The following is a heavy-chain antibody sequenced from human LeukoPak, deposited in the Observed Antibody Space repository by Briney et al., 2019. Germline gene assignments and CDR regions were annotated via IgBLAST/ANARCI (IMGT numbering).Heavy chain of an antibody. J-gene: IGHJ4*02. CDR2: ISDGSGST. CDR1: GFTFSSYA. V-gene: IGHV3-23*01. CDR3: AKDFYPSGYTYGFLDY. D-gene: IGHD5-18*01. Sequence: GGSLRLSCAASGFTFSSYAMSWVRQAPGKGLEWVSAISDGSGSTYYADSVKGRFTISGDNSKNTLYLQMNSLRAEDTAVFYCAKDFYPSGYTYGFLDYWGQGTLVTVSS.